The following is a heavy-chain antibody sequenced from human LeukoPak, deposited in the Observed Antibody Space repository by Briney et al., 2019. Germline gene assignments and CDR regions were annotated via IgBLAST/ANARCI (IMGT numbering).Heavy chain of an antibody. Sequence: PSETLSLTCTVSGGSISSGSYYWSWIRQPPGKGLEWIGYIYYSGSTNYNPSLKSRVTISADTSKNQFSLKLSSVTAADTAVYYCASSGTMVRGVIISWGQGTLVTVSS. CDR1: GGSISSGSYY. CDR2: IYYSGST. CDR3: ASSGTMVRGVIIS. J-gene: IGHJ5*02. D-gene: IGHD3-10*01. V-gene: IGHV4-61*01.